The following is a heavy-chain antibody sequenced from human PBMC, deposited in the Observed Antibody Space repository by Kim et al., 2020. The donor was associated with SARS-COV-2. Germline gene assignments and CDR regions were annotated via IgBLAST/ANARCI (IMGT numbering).Heavy chain of an antibody. CDR1: GFTFSSYA. CDR3: AREAHLYYYDSSGAFDI. V-gene: IGHV3-30-3*01. D-gene: IGHD3-22*01. J-gene: IGHJ3*02. CDR2: ISYDGSNK. Sequence: GGSLRLSCAASGFTFSSYAMHWVRQAPGKGLEWVAVISYDGSNKYYADSVKGRFTISRDNSKNTLYLQMNSLRAEDTAVYYCAREAHLYYYDSSGAFDI.